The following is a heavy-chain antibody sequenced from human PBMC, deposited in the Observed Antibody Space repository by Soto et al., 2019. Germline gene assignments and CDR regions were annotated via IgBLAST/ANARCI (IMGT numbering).Heavy chain of an antibody. CDR3: ARDQPTNQNHYYPPGTAV. CDR2: ISAYNGNT. V-gene: IGHV1-18*01. CDR1: GYTFTSYG. Sequence: ASVKVSCKASGYTFTSYGISWVRQAPGQGLEWMGWISAYNGNTNYAQKLQGRVTMTTDTSTSTAYMELRSLRSDDTAVYYCARDQPTNQNHYYPPGTAVRGQGPPVPVSP. D-gene: IGHD1-26*01. J-gene: IGHJ4*01.